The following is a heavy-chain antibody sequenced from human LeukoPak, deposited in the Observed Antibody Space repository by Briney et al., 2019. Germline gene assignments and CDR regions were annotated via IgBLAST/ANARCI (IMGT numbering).Heavy chain of an antibody. CDR2: IYHSGST. J-gene: IGHJ4*02. V-gene: IGHV4-59*01. D-gene: IGHD6-19*01. CDR1: GGSISAYY. Sequence: SETLSLTCTVSGGSISAYYWSWIRQPPGKGLEWIGYIYHSGSTNYNPSLKSRVTISVDTSKNQFSLKLSSVTAADTAVYYCAREGRDNSDWYYFDYWGQGTLVTVSS. CDR3: AREGRDNSDWYYFDY.